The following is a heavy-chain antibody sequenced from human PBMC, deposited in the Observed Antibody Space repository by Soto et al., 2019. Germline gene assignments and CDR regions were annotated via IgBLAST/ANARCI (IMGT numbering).Heavy chain of an antibody. CDR2: VSSSATHI. CDR3: AREKRYSYGSDYSDY. Sequence: PGGSLRLSCAASGFTFSSYTMHWVRQAPGKGLEWVSSVSSSATHIYYADSVKGRFTVSRDNAKNSLYLQMNSLRAGDTAVYYCAREKRYSYGSDYSDYWGQGTLVTVSS. CDR1: GFTFSSYT. J-gene: IGHJ4*02. V-gene: IGHV3-21*01. D-gene: IGHD5-18*01.